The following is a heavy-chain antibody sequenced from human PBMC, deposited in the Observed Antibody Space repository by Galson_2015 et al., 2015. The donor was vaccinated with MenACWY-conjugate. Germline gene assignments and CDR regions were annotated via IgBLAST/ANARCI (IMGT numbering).Heavy chain of an antibody. D-gene: IGHD1-26*01. Sequence: SVKVSCKASGYTFTTYYMHWVRQAPGQGLEWMGIIRPSGDDGTTYAQKFQGRVTMTRDTSTSTVYMDLSSLRSEDTAVYYCVREYRGGSFDYWGQGTLLTVSS. V-gene: IGHV1-46*01. CDR3: VREYRGGSFDY. CDR1: GYTFTTYY. CDR2: IRPSGDDGT. J-gene: IGHJ4*02.